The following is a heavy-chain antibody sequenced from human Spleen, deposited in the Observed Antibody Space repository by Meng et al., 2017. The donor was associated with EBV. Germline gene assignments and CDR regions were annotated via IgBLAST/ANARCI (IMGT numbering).Heavy chain of an antibody. CDR2: ISGSGGST. D-gene: IGHD1-26*01. CDR3: TTGGRRGATPDY. V-gene: IGHV3-23*04. J-gene: IGHJ4*02. Sequence: EVQLVESGGGLVQPGGSLRLSCAASGFTFSSYAMSWVRQAPGKGLEWVSAISGSGGSTYYAAPVKGRFTISRDDSKNTLYLQMNSLKTEDTAVYYCTTGGRRGATPDYWGQGTLVTVSS. CDR1: GFTFSSYA.